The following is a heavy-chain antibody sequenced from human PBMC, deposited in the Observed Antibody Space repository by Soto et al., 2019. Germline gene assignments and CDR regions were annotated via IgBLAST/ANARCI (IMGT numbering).Heavy chain of an antibody. CDR2: MNPNSGNT. V-gene: IGHV1-8*01. J-gene: IGHJ4*02. CDR1: GYTFTSYD. D-gene: IGHD3-9*01. CDR3: ARDNYYDILSAYYSGGEFDY. Sequence: QVQLVQSGAEVKKPGASVKVSCKASGYTFTSYDINWVRQATGQGLEWMGWMNPNSGNTGYAQKFQGRVTMTRNTSISTAYMELSSLRSEDTAVYYCARDNYYDILSAYYSGGEFDYWGQGTLVTVSS.